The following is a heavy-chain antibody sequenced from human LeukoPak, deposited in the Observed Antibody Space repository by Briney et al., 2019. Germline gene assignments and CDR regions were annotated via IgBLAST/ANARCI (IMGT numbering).Heavy chain of an antibody. Sequence: SETLSLTCTVSGGSISSSSYYWGWIRQPPGKGLEWIGNIYSSGSTYYNPSLKSRVTISMDTSKNQFSLNLNSVTAADTALYYCARDYGGKFDCWGQGTLVTVSS. CDR2: IYSSGST. D-gene: IGHD4-23*01. J-gene: IGHJ4*02. CDR3: ARDYGGKFDC. V-gene: IGHV4-39*07. CDR1: GGSISSSSYY.